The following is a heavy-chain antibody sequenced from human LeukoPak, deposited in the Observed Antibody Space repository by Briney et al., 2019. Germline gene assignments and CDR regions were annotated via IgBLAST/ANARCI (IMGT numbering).Heavy chain of an antibody. V-gene: IGHV6-1*01. CDR1: GDSVSSNSAA. Sequence: SQTLSLTCAISGDSVSSNSAAWNWIRQPPSRGLEWLGRTYYSSKWFNDYALSVKSRITINPDTSKNQFSLQLNSLTPEDTAVYYCARGHRSSFDYWGQGTLVTVSS. J-gene: IGHJ4*02. CDR2: TYYSSKWFN. CDR3: ARGHRSSFDY. D-gene: IGHD2-2*01.